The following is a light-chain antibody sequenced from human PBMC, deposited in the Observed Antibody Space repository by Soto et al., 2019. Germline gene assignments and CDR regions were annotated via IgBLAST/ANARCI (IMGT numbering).Light chain of an antibody. CDR2: DAS. Sequence: DIQMTQSPSTLSASVGDRVTITCRASQSINHWVAWYQQKPGKAPALLIYDASNLQSGVPSRFSGSGSGTEFTLTISSLQPDDFATFYCQQYSTYPWTFGQGTKVEIK. J-gene: IGKJ1*01. V-gene: IGKV1-5*01. CDR1: QSINHW. CDR3: QQYSTYPWT.